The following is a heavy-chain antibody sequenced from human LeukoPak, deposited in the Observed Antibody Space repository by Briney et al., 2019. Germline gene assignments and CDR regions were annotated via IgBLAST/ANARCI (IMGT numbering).Heavy chain of an antibody. Sequence: TGGSLRLSCAASGFTFSSYAMSWVRQAPGKGLEWVSAISGSGGSTYYADSVKGRFTISRDNSKNTLYLQMNSLRAEDTAVYYCARDQGSSRTFDYWGQGTLVTVSS. V-gene: IGHV3-23*01. CDR3: ARDQGSSRTFDY. J-gene: IGHJ4*02. CDR2: ISGSGGST. D-gene: IGHD1-26*01. CDR1: GFTFSSYA.